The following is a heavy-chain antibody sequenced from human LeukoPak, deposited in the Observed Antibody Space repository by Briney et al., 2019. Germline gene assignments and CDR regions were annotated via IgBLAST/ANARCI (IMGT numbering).Heavy chain of an antibody. Sequence: GGSLRLSCAASGFTFSSYEMNWVRQAPGKGLEWVSYISSSGRTKYYADSVKGRFTSSRDNAKNSLYLQMNSLRGEDTAVYYCARGKWEPLDYWGQRTLVTVSS. V-gene: IGHV3-48*03. J-gene: IGHJ4*02. D-gene: IGHD1-26*01. CDR1: GFTFSSYE. CDR2: ISSSGRTK. CDR3: ARGKWEPLDY.